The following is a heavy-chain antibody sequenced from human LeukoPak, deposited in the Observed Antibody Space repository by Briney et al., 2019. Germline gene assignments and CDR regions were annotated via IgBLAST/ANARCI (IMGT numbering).Heavy chain of an antibody. J-gene: IGHJ4*02. CDR2: IRYDGSNK. CDR1: GFTFSSYG. CDR3: ARDRSYYDSSGYFSLDY. Sequence: PGGSLRLSCAASGFTFSSYGMHWVRQAPGKGLEWVAVIRYDGSNKYYADSVKGRFTISRDNSKNTLYLQMNSLRAEDTAVYYCARDRSYYDSSGYFSLDYWGQGTLVTVSP. V-gene: IGHV3-33*01. D-gene: IGHD3-22*01.